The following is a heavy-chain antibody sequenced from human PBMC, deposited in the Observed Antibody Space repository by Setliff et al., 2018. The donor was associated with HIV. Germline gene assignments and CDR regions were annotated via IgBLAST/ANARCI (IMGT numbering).Heavy chain of an antibody. V-gene: IGHV3-30*02. CDR2: TWFDESHK. Sequence: LGESLKISCAASGFTFSDIGMHWVRQAPGKGLEWVALTWFDESHKFYSDSVQGRFIISRDNSKNTLYLQMNSLRPEDTAVYYCAKEKVKMRGNYDSSTYYALADSWGQGTLVTVSS. CDR1: GFTFSDIG. D-gene: IGHD3-22*01. J-gene: IGHJ4*02. CDR3: AKEKVKMRGNYDSSTYYALADS.